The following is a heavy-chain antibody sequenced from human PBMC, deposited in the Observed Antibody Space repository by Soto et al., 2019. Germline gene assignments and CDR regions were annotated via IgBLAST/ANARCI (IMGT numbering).Heavy chain of an antibody. D-gene: IGHD3-22*01. CDR2: IYYSGST. CDR3: ARVRVDYYDSSGYYLFDY. CDR1: GGSISSGDYY. Sequence: SETLSLTCTVSGGSISSGDYYWSWIRQPPGKGLEWIGYIYYSGSTYYNPSLKSRVTISVDTSKNQFSLKLSSVTAADTAVYYCARVRVDYYDSSGYYLFDYWGQGTLVTVS. V-gene: IGHV4-30-4*01. J-gene: IGHJ4*02.